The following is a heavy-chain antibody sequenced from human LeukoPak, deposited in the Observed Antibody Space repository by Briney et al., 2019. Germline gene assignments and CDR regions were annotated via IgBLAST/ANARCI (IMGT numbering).Heavy chain of an antibody. D-gene: IGHD2-2*01. Sequence: SETLSLTCTVSGGSISSYYWSWNRQPPGKGLEWIGYIYYSGSTNYNPSLKSRVTISVDTSKNQFSLKLSSVTAADTAVYYCARGCGYCSSTSCYAGWFDPWGQGTLVTVSS. J-gene: IGHJ5*02. V-gene: IGHV4-59*01. CDR3: ARGCGYCSSTSCYAGWFDP. CDR1: GGSISSYY. CDR2: IYYSGST.